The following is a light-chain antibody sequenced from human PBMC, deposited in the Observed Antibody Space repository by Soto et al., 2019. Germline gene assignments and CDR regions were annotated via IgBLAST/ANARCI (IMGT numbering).Light chain of an antibody. CDR3: SSYAGSNHLI. CDR2: EVS. J-gene: IGLJ2*01. V-gene: IGLV2-8*01. Sequence: QSALTQPPSASGSPGQSVTISCAGTSSDVGGYTYVSWYQQHPGKVPKVIIYEVSKRPSGVPDRFSGSKSGNTASLTVSGLQAEDEADYYCSSYAGSNHLIFGGGTKVTVL. CDR1: SSDVGGYTY.